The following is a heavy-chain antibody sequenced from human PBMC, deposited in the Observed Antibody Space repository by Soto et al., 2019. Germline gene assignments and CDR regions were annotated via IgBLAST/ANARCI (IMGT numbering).Heavy chain of an antibody. J-gene: IGHJ3*02. CDR1: GFTFSSYA. Sequence: GGSLRLSCAASGFTFSSYAMSWVRQAPGKGLEWVSAISGSGGSTYYADSVKGRFTISRDNSKNTLYLQMNSLRAEETAVYYCAKEGRFLEWLLYQTDAFDIWGQGTMVTVSS. D-gene: IGHD3-3*01. V-gene: IGHV3-23*01. CDR2: ISGSGGST. CDR3: AKEGRFLEWLLYQTDAFDI.